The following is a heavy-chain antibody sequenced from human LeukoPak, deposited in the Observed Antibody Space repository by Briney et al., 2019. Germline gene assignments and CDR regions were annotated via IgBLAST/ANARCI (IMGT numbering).Heavy chain of an antibody. J-gene: IGHJ5*02. CDR3: ARETSESFET. CDR2: IHPNRGDA. D-gene: IGHD1-26*01. CDR1: GYTFTDNY. Sequence: GASVKVSCKSFGYTFTDNYIQWVRQAPGQGLEWMGWIHPNRGDANYGQKFQGRVTMTRDTSISTAYLELSRPTSDDTAVYYCARETSESFETWGQGTLVTVSS. V-gene: IGHV1-2*02.